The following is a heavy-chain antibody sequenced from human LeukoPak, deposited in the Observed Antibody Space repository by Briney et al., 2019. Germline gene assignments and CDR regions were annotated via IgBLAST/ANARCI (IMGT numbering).Heavy chain of an antibody. D-gene: IGHD2-2*01. CDR2: INPNSGGT. Sequence: ASVKVSCKASGYTFTGYYMHWVRQAPGQGLEWMGWINPNSGGTNYAQKFQGRVTMTRDTSISTAYMELSRLRSDHTAVYYCARVDVVALGGWFDPWGQGTLVTVSS. CDR3: ARVDVVALGGWFDP. J-gene: IGHJ5*02. V-gene: IGHV1-2*02. CDR1: GYTFTGYY.